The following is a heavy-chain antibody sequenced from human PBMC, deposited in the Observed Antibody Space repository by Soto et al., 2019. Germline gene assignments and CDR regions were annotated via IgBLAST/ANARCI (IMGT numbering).Heavy chain of an antibody. V-gene: IGHV4-34*01. CDR2: INHSGST. J-gene: IGHJ6*02. CDR1: GGSFSGYY. CDR3: ARGPGWFGELHGRGYYYYYGMDV. D-gene: IGHD3-10*01. Sequence: SETLSLTCAVYGGSFSGYYWSWIRQPPGKGLEWIGEINHSGSTNYNPSLKSRVTISVDTSKNQFSLKLSSVTAADTVVYYCARGPGWFGELHGRGYYYYYGMDVWGQGTTVTVSS.